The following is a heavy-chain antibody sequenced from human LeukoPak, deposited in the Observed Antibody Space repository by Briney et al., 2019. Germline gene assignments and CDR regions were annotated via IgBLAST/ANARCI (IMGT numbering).Heavy chain of an antibody. CDR3: AREEALGSGSFDY. V-gene: IGHV4-59*01. J-gene: IGHJ4*02. D-gene: IGHD1-26*01. CDR2: IYYSGST. Sequence: SETLSLTCTVSGGSISSYYWSWIRQPPGKGLEWIGYIYYSGSTSYNPSLKSRVTISVDTSKNQFSLKLSSVTAADTAVYYCAREEALGSGSFDYWGQGTLVTVSS. CDR1: GGSISSYY.